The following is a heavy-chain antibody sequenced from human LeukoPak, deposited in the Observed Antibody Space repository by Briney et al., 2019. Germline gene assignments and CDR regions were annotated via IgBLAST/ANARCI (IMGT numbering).Heavy chain of an antibody. CDR1: GYSFAGYW. J-gene: IGHJ4*02. V-gene: IGHV5-51*01. Sequence: GESLKISCKGSGYSFAGYWIGWVRQMPGKGLEWMGIIFPGDSHTTYSPSFQGQVTMSADKSINTAYLQWSSLKASDTAMYYCALYFDTYYFDYWGQGTLVTVSS. D-gene: IGHD2-2*02. CDR2: IFPGDSHT. CDR3: ALYFDTYYFDY.